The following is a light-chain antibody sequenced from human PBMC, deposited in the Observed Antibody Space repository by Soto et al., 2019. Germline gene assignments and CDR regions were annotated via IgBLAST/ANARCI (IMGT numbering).Light chain of an antibody. J-gene: IGLJ1*01. CDR2: EGS. CDR3: CSYAGSSTFYV. Sequence: QSALTQPASVSGSPGQSITISCTGTSSDVGSYNLVSWYQQHPGKAPKLMIYEGSKRPSGVSNRFSGSKSGNTASLTLSGLQAEDEADYYCCSYAGSSTFYVFGTGTKLTVL. V-gene: IGLV2-23*01. CDR1: SSDVGSYNL.